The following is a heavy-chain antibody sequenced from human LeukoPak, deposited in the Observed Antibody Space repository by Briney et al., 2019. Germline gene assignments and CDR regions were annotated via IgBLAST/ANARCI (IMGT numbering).Heavy chain of an antibody. CDR3: ARRGVTTQYSFYAMAV. V-gene: IGHV1-3*01. CDR1: GYTFTSYA. CDR2: IDAGSGNT. J-gene: IGHJ6*02. D-gene: IGHD2-21*02. Sequence: ASVKVSCKASGYTFTSYAVHWVRQAPGQRPEWMGWIDAGSGNTGCSQEFQGRVTITRDTSASTAYMELSSLTSEDTAVYYCARRGVTTQYSFYAMAVWGQGTTVTVSS.